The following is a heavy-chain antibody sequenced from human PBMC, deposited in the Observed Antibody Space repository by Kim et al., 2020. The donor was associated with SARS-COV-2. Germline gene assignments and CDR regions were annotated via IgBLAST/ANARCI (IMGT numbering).Heavy chain of an antibody. CDR3: AKDIWDFSGNDY. Sequence: NHADSVSVRFSISRANSKTALFLQMNSLGADDTAIYYCAKDIWDFSGNDYWGQGTLVTVSS. V-gene: IGHV3-23*01. J-gene: IGHJ4*02. D-gene: IGHD1-26*01.